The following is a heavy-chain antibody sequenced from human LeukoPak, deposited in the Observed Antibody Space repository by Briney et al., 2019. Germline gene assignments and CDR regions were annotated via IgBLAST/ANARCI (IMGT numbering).Heavy chain of an antibody. V-gene: IGHV1-2*06. J-gene: IGHJ6*02. Sequence: ASVKVTCKASGYTFTGYYMHWVRQAPGQGLEWMGRINPNSGGTNYAQRFQGRVTMTRDTSISTAYMELSRLRSDDTAVYYCARDVGSWIGYYYYGMDVWGQGTTVTDSS. CDR3: ARDVGSWIGYYYYGMDV. D-gene: IGHD6-13*01. CDR2: INPNSGGT. CDR1: GYTFTGYY.